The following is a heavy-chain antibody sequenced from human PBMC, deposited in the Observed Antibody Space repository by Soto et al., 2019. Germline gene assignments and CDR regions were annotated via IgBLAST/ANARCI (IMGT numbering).Heavy chain of an antibody. V-gene: IGHV1-2*02. CDR2: INPKSGAT. CDR3: VYDCAKSNYGGADYLQYGLDV. CDR1: GYRLTGYG. Sequence: QVQLVQSGAEVKNPGASLKVSCKASGYRLTGYGLHWVRQAPGQGLQWMGWINPKSGATDYAQKFQGRVNMTREMSINTADLELSGLRSDDTADATAVYDCAKSNYGGADYLQYGLDVWGQGTPVTVSS. D-gene: IGHD4-17*01. J-gene: IGHJ6*02.